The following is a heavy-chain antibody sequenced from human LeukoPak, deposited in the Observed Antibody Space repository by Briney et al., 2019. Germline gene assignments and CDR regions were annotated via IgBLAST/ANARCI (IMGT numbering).Heavy chain of an antibody. CDR3: AREIYGNPDE. J-gene: IGHJ4*02. Sequence: PGGSLTLTCAASGFTFSSYSMNWVRQAPGKGLEWISYMSGFGSSIYYADSVKGRFTISRDNAKNSLYVQMNRLRAEDTAVYYCAREIYGNPDEWGQGTLVTVS. D-gene: IGHD4-17*01. V-gene: IGHV3-48*04. CDR2: MSGFGSSI. CDR1: GFTFSSYS.